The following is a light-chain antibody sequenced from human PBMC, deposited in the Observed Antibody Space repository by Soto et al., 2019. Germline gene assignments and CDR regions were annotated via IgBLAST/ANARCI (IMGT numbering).Light chain of an antibody. Sequence: IHMTQSASTLSGSVGYSVTIACRASQTISSWLAWYQQKKGKAPKLLIYKASTLKSGVPSRFSGSGYGTEFNLTISSLQTDDFATYYCQHYNSYSEAFGQGTKVDIK. CDR1: QTISSW. CDR3: QHYNSYSEA. CDR2: KAS. J-gene: IGKJ1*01. V-gene: IGKV1-5*03.